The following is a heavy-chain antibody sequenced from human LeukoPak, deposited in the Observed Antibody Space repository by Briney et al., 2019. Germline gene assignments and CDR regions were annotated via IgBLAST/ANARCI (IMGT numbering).Heavy chain of an antibody. CDR2: FDPEDGET. Sequence: ASVKVSCKVSGYTLTELSMHWVRQAPGKGLEWMGGFDPEDGETIYAQKFQGRVTMTEDTSTDTAYMELSSLRSEDTAMYYCAGGEYYYDSSGFYYRYYYNGMDVWGQGTTVTVSS. V-gene: IGHV1-24*01. CDR3: AGGEYYYDSSGFYYRYYYNGMDV. CDR1: GYTLTELS. D-gene: IGHD3-22*01. J-gene: IGHJ6*02.